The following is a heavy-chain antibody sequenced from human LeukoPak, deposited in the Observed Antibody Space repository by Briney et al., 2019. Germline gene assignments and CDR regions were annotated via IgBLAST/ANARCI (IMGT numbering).Heavy chain of an antibody. Sequence: SETLSLTCTVSGGSISSSSYYWGWIRQPPGKGLEWIGSIYYSGSTYYNPSLKSRVTISVDTSKNQFSLKLSSVTAADTAVYYCASEPRCSGGSCYSGYWGQGTLVTVSS. D-gene: IGHD2-15*01. CDR1: GGSISSSSYY. CDR3: ASEPRCSGGSCYSGY. J-gene: IGHJ4*02. V-gene: IGHV4-39*07. CDR2: IYYSGST.